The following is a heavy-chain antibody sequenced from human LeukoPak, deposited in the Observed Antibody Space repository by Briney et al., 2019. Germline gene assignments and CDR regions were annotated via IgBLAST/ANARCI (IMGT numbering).Heavy chain of an antibody. V-gene: IGHV1-18*01. CDR2: ISAYNGNT. CDR1: GYTFTSYG. CDR3: ARDLPPAAAGTDGDY. J-gene: IGHJ4*02. Sequence: ASVKVSCKASGYTFTSYGISWVRQAPGQGLEWMGWISAYNGNTNYAQKLQGRVTMTTDTSTSTAYMELRSLRSDDTAVYYCARDLPPAAAGTDGDYWGQGTLVTVSS. D-gene: IGHD6-13*01.